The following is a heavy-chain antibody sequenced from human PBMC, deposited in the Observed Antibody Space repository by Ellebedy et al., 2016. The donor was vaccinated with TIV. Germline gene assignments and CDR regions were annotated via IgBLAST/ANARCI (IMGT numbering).Heavy chain of an antibody. CDR1: GFTFNTYA. D-gene: IGHD2-21*02. CDR3: ARSQYCGGDCYSDYYYYYYGMEV. Sequence: GGSLRLXXATSGFTFNTYAMSWVRQAPGRGLEWVSVISNTGTVTYYADSVKGRFAISRDNSKNTLYLQMNSLRAEDTAVYYCARSQYCGGDCYSDYYYYYYGMEVWGQGTTVTVSS. V-gene: IGHV3-23*01. CDR2: ISNTGTVT. J-gene: IGHJ6*02.